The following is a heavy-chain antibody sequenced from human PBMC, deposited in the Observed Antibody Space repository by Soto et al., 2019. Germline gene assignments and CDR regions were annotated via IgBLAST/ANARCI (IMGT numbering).Heavy chain of an antibody. V-gene: IGHV1-69*01. J-gene: IGHJ4*02. D-gene: IGHD3-22*01. CDR1: GGTFSSYA. CDR2: IIPIFGTA. Sequence: QVQLVQSGAEVKKPGSSVKVSCKASGGTFSSYAISWVRQAPGQGLEWMGGIIPIFGTANYAQKFQGRVTITADECTSTAYLELRSLRTEDTALYYCARGGVYDSSGYSAYWGQGTLVTVS. CDR3: ARGGVYDSSGYSAY.